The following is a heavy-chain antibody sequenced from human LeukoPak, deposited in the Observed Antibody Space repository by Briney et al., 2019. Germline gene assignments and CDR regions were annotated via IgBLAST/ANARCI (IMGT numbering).Heavy chain of an antibody. CDR2: ISYDGSNK. V-gene: IGHV3-30*18. CDR3: AKDLAVAGPQGLDY. D-gene: IGHD6-19*01. J-gene: IGHJ4*02. CDR1: GFTFSSYG. Sequence: PGGSLRLSCAASGFTFSSYGMHWVRQAPGKGLEWVAVISYDGSNKYYADSVKGRFTISRDNSKNTLYLQMNSLRAEDTAVYYCAKDLAVAGPQGLDYWGQGTLVTVSS.